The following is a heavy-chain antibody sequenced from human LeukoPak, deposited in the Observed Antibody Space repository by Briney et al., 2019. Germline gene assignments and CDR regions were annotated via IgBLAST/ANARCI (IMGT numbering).Heavy chain of an antibody. D-gene: IGHD1-26*01. Sequence: PGGSLRLSCAASGFSFSSYAMSWVRQAPGRGLEWVSAISGSGSSGLTYYADSVKGRFTVSRDNAKNSLYLQMDSLRDEDTAVYYCARVPSSGSYYGYFDYWGQGTLVTVSS. V-gene: IGHV3-23*01. J-gene: IGHJ4*02. CDR1: GFSFSSYA. CDR3: ARVPSSGSYYGYFDY. CDR2: ISGSGSSGLT.